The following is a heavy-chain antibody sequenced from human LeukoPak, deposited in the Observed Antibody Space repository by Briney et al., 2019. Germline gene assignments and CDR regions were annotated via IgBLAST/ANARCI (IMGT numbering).Heavy chain of an antibody. V-gene: IGHV3-23*01. J-gene: IGHJ4*02. D-gene: IGHD4-23*01. CDR3: AKSLVRWAFDS. CDR2: ITGTGGTT. CDR1: GFTFTGYA. Sequence: GGSLRLSCAASGFTFTGYAMSWVRQAPGKGLEWVSAITGTGGTTYYAASVKGRFTISRDNSKNTLYLQMNSLRAEDTALYFCAKSLVRWAFDSWGQGALVTVSS.